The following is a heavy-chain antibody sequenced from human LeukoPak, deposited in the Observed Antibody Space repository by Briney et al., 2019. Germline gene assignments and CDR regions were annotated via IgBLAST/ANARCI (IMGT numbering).Heavy chain of an antibody. CDR3: AREAVAGPYYFDY. J-gene: IGHJ4*02. CDR1: GGTFSSYA. D-gene: IGHD6-19*01. Sequence: ASVKVSCKASGGTFSSYASSWVRQAPGQELEWMGGLIPIFGTANYAQKFQGRVTITADESTSTAYMELSSLRSEDTAVYYCAREAVAGPYYFDYWGQGTLVTVSS. V-gene: IGHV1-69*13. CDR2: LIPIFGTA.